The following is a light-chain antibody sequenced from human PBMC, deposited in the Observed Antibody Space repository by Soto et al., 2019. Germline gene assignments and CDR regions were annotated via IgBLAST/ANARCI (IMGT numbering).Light chain of an antibody. CDR2: YAS. CDR1: QGVSSY. J-gene: IGKJ1*01. Sequence: EFVLTHSPPTLSLCPGERATLSCRAIQGVSSYLAWYQQKPGQAPMLLIYYASNRPTGIPATCTGIGSRPDFPLTISSLEPEDFAVSSCPQRSNWKPRCTFGQGSKVDIK. V-gene: IGKV3-11*01. CDR3: PQRSNWKPRCT.